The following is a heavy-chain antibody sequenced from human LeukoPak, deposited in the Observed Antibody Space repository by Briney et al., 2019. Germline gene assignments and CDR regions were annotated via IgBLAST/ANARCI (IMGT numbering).Heavy chain of an antibody. V-gene: IGHV1-2*06. J-gene: IGHJ6*02. CDR3: AQRGYSGYYYGLDV. D-gene: IGHD5-12*01. CDR2: INPNSGGT. CDR1: GYTFTSYA. Sequence: GASVKVSCKASGYTFTSYAMNWVRQAPGQGLEWMGRINPNSGGTNYAQKFQGRVTMTRDTSISTAYMELSRLRSDDTAIYYCAQRGYSGYYYGLDVWGQGTTVTVSS.